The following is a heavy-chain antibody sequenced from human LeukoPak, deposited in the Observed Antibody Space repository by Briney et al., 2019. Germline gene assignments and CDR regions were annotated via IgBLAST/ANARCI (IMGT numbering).Heavy chain of an antibody. CDR2: INPSGAST. CDR3: AKVAAAGFAYDKFDP. Sequence: ASVKVSCKASGYTFTSYYMHWVRQAPGRGLEWMGIINPSGASTNYAQKFQGRANMTRDTSTNTVYMELGSLRSEDTAVYYCAKVAAAGFAYDKFDPWGQGTLVTVSS. J-gene: IGHJ5*02. D-gene: IGHD6-13*01. CDR1: GYTFTSYY. V-gene: IGHV1-46*01.